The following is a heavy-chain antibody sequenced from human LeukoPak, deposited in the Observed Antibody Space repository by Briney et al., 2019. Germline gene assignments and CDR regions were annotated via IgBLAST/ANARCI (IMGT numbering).Heavy chain of an antibody. CDR1: GGSISSYY. J-gene: IGHJ6*04. D-gene: IGHD3-10*01. CDR3: ARYIRYYGSGDYYYGMDV. CDR2: IYYSGST. Sequence: SETLSLTCTVSGGSISSYYWSWIRQPPGKGLEWMGYIYYSGSTNYNPSPKSRVTISVDTSNNQFSLELSSVTAADTAVDYCARYIRYYGSGDYYYGMDVWGKGTTVTVSS. V-gene: IGHV4-59*01.